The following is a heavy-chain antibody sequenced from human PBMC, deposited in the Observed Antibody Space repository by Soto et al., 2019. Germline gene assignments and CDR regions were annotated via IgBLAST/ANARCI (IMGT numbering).Heavy chain of an antibody. CDR2: INHSGST. CDR1: GGSFSCYY. CDR3: ARVSKFRLRYSHGIDY. D-gene: IGHD5-18*01. Sequence: SETLSLTCAVYGGSFSCYYWSWIRQPPGKGLEWIGEINHSGSTNYNPSLKSRVTISVDTSKNQFSLKLSSVTAADTAVYYCARVSKFRLRYSHGIDYWGQGTLVTVSS. V-gene: IGHV4-34*01. J-gene: IGHJ4*02.